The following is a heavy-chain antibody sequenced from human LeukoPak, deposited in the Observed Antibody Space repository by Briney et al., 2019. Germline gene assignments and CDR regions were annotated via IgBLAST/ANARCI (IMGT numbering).Heavy chain of an antibody. D-gene: IGHD3-9*01. Sequence: GGSLRLSCAASGFTFDDYAMHWVRQAPGKGLEWVSGISWNSGSIGYADSVKGRFTISRDNAKNSLYLQMNSLRAEDTAVYYCARANDNYYYYYMDVWGKGTTVTIS. CDR2: ISWNSGSI. J-gene: IGHJ6*03. CDR1: GFTFDDYA. V-gene: IGHV3-9*01. CDR3: ARANDNYYYYYMDV.